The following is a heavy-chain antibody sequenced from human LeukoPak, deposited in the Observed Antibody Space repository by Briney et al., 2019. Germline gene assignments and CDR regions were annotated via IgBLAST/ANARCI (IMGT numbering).Heavy chain of an antibody. Sequence: GGSLRLSCAASGFTFSTYSMNWVRQPPGKGLEWVSYISSSSSTIYYADSVKGRFTISRDNAKNSLYLQMNSLRDEDTAVYYCARDDYGDYCNGIDYWGQGTLVTVSS. V-gene: IGHV3-48*02. CDR2: ISSSSSTI. CDR1: GFTFSTYS. CDR3: ARDDYGDYCNGIDY. J-gene: IGHJ4*02. D-gene: IGHD4-17*01.